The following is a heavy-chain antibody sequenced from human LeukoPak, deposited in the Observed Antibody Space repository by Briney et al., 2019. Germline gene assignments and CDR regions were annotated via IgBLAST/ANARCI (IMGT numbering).Heavy chain of an antibody. J-gene: IGHJ1*01. CDR1: GFTFSSYG. CDR2: IRYDGSNK. Sequence: GGSLRLSCAASGFTFSSYGMHWVRQAPGKGLEWVAFIRYDGSNKYYADSVKGRFTISRDNSKNTLYLQMNSLRAEDTTVYYCARGGKRALTGTRSPQYFQHWGQGTLVTVSS. D-gene: IGHD6-19*01. V-gene: IGHV3-30*02. CDR3: ARGGKRALTGTRSPQYFQH.